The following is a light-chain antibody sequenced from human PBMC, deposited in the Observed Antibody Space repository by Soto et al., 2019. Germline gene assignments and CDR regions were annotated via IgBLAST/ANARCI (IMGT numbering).Light chain of an antibody. J-gene: IGKJ4*01. V-gene: IGKV1-39*01. CDR3: QQGYTPPLT. CDR1: QAIANY. CDR2: VAS. Sequence: DIQMTQSPSSLSASVGDRVTITCRASQAIANYLNWYQQKPGQAPNLLIYVASSLHSGVPSRFSGSGSGTDFTLTISSLQPEDFATYYCQQGYTPPLTFGGGTKVEI.